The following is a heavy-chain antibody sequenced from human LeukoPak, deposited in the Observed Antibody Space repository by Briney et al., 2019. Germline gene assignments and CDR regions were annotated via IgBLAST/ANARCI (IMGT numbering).Heavy chain of an antibody. V-gene: IGHV3-30*04. D-gene: IGHD2-21*02. CDR2: IASVGSHT. Sequence: GRSLRLSCAASGFTFSNYFMHWVRQAPGKGLEWVADIASVGSHTFYVESVKGRFTISRDNSENTLYLQMNSLRAEDTAVYFCARERQDTVIHSGAFDIWGQGTMVTVSS. J-gene: IGHJ3*02. CDR1: GFTFSNYF. CDR3: ARERQDTVIHSGAFDI.